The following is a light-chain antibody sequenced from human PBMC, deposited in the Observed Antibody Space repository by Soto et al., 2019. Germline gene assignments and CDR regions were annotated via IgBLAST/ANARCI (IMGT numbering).Light chain of an antibody. V-gene: IGLV2-14*01. CDR1: SSDVGGYNY. J-gene: IGLJ1*01. CDR3: TSYTSSVTYV. Sequence: QSALTQPASVSGSPGQSLTISCTGTSSDVGGYNYVSWYQQHPGKAPKLLIYEVSYRPSGVSNRFSGSKSGNAASLTISGLQAEYEADYYCTSYTSSVTYVFGTGTKLTVL. CDR2: EVS.